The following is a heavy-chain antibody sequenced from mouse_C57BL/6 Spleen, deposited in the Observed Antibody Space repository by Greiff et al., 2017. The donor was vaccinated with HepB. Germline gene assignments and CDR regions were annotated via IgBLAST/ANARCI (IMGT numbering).Heavy chain of an antibody. CDR3: ARGGTTEGDY. Sequence: VQLKESGPGLVKPSQSLSLTCSVTGYSITSGYYWNWIRQFPGNKLEWMGYISYDGSNNYNPSLKNRISITRDTSKNQFFLKLNSVTTEDTATYYCARGGTTEGDYWGQGTTLTVSS. CDR1: GYSITSGYY. D-gene: IGHD1-1*01. CDR2: ISYDGSN. V-gene: IGHV3-6*01. J-gene: IGHJ2*01.